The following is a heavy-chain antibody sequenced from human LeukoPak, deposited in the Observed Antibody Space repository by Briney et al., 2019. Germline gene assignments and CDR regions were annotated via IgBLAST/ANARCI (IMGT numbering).Heavy chain of an antibody. J-gene: IGHJ5*02. Sequence: GGSLRLSCAASGFTFSTYGMNWVRQAPGKGLEWVSFISGSSSHIYYADLVKGRFTISRDNAKKSLHLQMNSLRAEDTAVYFCARGPPPESSGYYHGGDWLDPWGQGTLVTVSS. D-gene: IGHD3-22*01. CDR1: GFTFSTYG. CDR2: ISGSSSHI. V-gene: IGHV3-21*01. CDR3: ARGPPPESSGYYHGGDWLDP.